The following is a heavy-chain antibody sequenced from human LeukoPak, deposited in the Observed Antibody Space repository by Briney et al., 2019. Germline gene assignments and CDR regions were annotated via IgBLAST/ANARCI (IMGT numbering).Heavy chain of an antibody. Sequence: ASVKVSCKTSGYIFTGYYMHWVRQAPGQGLEWIGWINPDSNDSIYAQKFQGRVTLTTDTSINTAYMELTRLTSDDTAVYYCARRGQDYWGQGTLVTVSS. CDR1: GYIFTGYY. J-gene: IGHJ4*02. V-gene: IGHV1-2*02. CDR2: INPDSNDS. CDR3: ARRGQDY. D-gene: IGHD3-10*01.